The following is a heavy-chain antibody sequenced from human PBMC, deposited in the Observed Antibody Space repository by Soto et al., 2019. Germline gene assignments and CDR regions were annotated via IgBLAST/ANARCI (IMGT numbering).Heavy chain of an antibody. CDR2: IYSGGST. J-gene: IGHJ4*02. CDR3: ARHGYNYGGGYFDY. Sequence: EVQLVESGGGLVQPGGSLRLSCAASGVTVSSNYMSWVRQAPGKGLEWVSVIYSGGSTYYADSVKGRFTIYRDNSKHTLYLQMNSLRAEDTAVYYCARHGYNYGGGYFDYWGQGTLVTVSS. V-gene: IGHV3-66*04. D-gene: IGHD5-18*01. CDR1: GVTVSSNY.